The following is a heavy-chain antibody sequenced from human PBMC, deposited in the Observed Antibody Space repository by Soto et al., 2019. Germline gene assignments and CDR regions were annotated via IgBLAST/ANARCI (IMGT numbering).Heavy chain of an antibody. CDR2: IWYDGSNK. J-gene: IGHJ4*02. CDR1: GFTFSSYG. Sequence: PGGSLRLSCAASGFTFSSYGMHWVRQAPGKGLEWVAVIWYDGSNKYYADSVKGRFTISRDNSKNTLYLQMNSLRAEDTAVYYCASLGYCSGGSCYGALHFDYWGQGTLVTVS. V-gene: IGHV3-33*01. CDR3: ASLGYCSGGSCYGALHFDY. D-gene: IGHD2-15*01.